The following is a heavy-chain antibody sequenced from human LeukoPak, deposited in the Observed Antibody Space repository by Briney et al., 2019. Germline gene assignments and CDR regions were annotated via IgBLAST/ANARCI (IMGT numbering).Heavy chain of an antibody. Sequence: PGGSLRLSCAASGFTFSTHAMHWVRQAPDKGLEWVAVISYDGSNKYYADSVKGRFTISRDNSKNTLNLQMNSLRAEDTAVYYCARDAGNDSSGHRVDQYYFDYWGQGTLVTVSS. V-gene: IGHV3-30*04. CDR2: ISYDGSNK. CDR3: ARDAGNDSSGHRVDQYYFDY. J-gene: IGHJ4*02. D-gene: IGHD3-22*01. CDR1: GFTFSTHA.